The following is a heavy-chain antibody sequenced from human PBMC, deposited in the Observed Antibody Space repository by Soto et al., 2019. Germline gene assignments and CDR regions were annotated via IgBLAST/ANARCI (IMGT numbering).Heavy chain of an antibody. D-gene: IGHD1-26*01. V-gene: IGHV3-11*06. CDR2: VSSTGGYT. J-gene: IGHJ2*01. Sequence: PGGSLRLSCAASGFNFGDYYMSWVRQAPGKWLEWVSFVSSTGGYTKYSDSVGGRFTVSRDNDKNSLHLQLNSLRVDDTAVYYCARLRVGVNWYFDLWGRGTLVTVSS. CDR1: GFNFGDYY. CDR3: ARLRVGVNWYFDL.